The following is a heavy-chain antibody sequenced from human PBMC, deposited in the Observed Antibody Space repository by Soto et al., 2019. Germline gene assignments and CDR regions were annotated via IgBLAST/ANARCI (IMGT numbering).Heavy chain of an antibody. Sequence: GGSLRLSCAASGFTFSSYAMSWVRQAPGKGLEWVSAISGSGGSTYYADSVKGRFTISRDNSKNTLYLQMNSLRAEDTAVYYCAVPGVYYYDSSGYYYYWGQGTLVTVSS. J-gene: IGHJ4*02. CDR3: AVPGVYYYDSSGYYYY. CDR1: GFTFSSYA. CDR2: ISGSGGST. D-gene: IGHD3-22*01. V-gene: IGHV3-23*01.